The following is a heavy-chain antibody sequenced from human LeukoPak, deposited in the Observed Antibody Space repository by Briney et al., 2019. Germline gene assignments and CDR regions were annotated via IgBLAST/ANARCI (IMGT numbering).Heavy chain of an antibody. D-gene: IGHD3-22*01. CDR2: IYPGDSDT. J-gene: IGHJ4*02. Sequence: GESLKISCKGSGYSFTDYWIGWVRQMPGKGLEWMGIIYPGDSDTRYSPSFQGQVTISADKSISTAYLQWSSLKASDTAIYFCARLYDTSGYYLSILDYWGQGSLVTVSS. CDR1: GYSFTDYW. CDR3: ARLYDTSGYYLSILDY. V-gene: IGHV5-51*01.